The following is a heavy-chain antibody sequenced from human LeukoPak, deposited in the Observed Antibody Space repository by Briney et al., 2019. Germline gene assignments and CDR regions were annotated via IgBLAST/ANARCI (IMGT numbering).Heavy chain of an antibody. V-gene: IGHV4-4*02. CDR2: IYHSGRT. CDR3: ATKGYCSGDNCYSAFDY. Sequence: SGTLSLTCAVSGGSISISNWWSWVRQPPGKGMDRIGEIYHSGRTNYNPSLKSRVTISVDKAKNQFYLRLSSVTAADTAVYYCATKGYCSGDNCYSAFDYWGQGTLVTVSP. D-gene: IGHD2-15*01. J-gene: IGHJ4*02. CDR1: GGSISISNW.